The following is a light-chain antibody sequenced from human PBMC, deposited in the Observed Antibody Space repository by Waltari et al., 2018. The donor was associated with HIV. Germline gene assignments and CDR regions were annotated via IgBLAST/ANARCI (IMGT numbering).Light chain of an antibody. V-gene: IGLV3-25*03. CDR2: KDS. J-gene: IGLJ2*01. CDR1: ALPKQY. CDR3: QSADSSGSPYVV. Sequence: SYELTQPTSVSVSPGQTARITCSGDALPKQYTYWYQQKPGQAPVLVIYKDSERPSGIPERFSGSNSGTTVTLTISGVQAEDEADYYCQSADSSGSPYVVLGGGTKLTVL.